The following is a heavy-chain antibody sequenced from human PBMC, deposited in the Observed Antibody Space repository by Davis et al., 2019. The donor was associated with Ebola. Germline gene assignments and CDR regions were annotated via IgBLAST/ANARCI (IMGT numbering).Heavy chain of an antibody. D-gene: IGHD5-18*01. CDR3: ARGVTSDGYSFAH. Sequence: GGSLRLSCAASGFTVSSNYMSWVRQAPGKGLEWVSVIYSGGSTYYADSVKGRFTISRDNSKNTLYLQMNSLRDEDTAVYYCARGVTSDGYSFAHWGQGTLVTVAS. J-gene: IGHJ5*02. CDR1: GFTVSSNY. V-gene: IGHV3-53*01. CDR2: IYSGGST.